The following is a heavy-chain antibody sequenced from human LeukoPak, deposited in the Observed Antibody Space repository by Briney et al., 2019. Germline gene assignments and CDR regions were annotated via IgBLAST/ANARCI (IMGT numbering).Heavy chain of an antibody. Sequence: GASVKVSCKASGYTFTSYGFSWVRQAPGQGLEWMGWISAYNGNTNYAQKLQGRVTITTDTSTSTAYMELRSLRSDDTAVYYCARLMTVTSFFDYWGQGTLVTVSS. J-gene: IGHJ4*02. CDR3: ARLMTVTSFFDY. V-gene: IGHV1-18*01. CDR2: ISAYNGNT. CDR1: GYTFTSYG. D-gene: IGHD4-11*01.